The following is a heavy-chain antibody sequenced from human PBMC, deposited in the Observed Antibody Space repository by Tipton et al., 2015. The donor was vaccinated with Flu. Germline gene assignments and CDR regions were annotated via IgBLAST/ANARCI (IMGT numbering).Heavy chain of an antibody. CDR3: AIAPVAGTFDY. D-gene: IGHD6-19*01. V-gene: IGHV3-23*01. CDR1: GFTFSSYA. Sequence: SLRLSCAASGFTFSSYAMSWVRQAPGKGLEWVSAISGSGGSTYYADSVKGRFTISRDNSKNTLYLQMNSRRAEDTAVYYCAIAPVAGTFDYWGQGTLVTVSS. J-gene: IGHJ4*02. CDR2: ISGSGGST.